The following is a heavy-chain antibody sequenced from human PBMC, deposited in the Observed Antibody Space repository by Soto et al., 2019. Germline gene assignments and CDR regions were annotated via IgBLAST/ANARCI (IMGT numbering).Heavy chain of an antibody. CDR1: GDSVSSNTAA. D-gene: IGHD6-19*01. V-gene: IGHV6-1*01. CDR2: TYYRSNWRH. Sequence: PXQTLSLTWVISGDSVSSNTAAWNWIRSSPSRGLEWLGRTYYRSNWRHDYAVSVKSRITVNPDTSKNQFSLQLNSVTPDGTAVYYCARGVAGSGFDLWGQGTLVTVYS. CDR3: ARGVAGSGFDL. J-gene: IGHJ4*02.